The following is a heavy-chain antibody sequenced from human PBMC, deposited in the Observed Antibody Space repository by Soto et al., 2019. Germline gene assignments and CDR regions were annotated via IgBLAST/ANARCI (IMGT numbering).Heavy chain of an antibody. CDR1: GYSFTGYW. Sequence: GESLKISCKGSGYSFTGYWITWVRQMPGKGLEWMGKIDPSDSYTDYSPSFQGHVTISADKSISTAYLQWSSLKASDTAVYYCARQDIVVVPAAPYGMDVWGQGTTVTVSS. CDR3: ARQDIVVVPAAPYGMDV. V-gene: IGHV5-10-1*01. J-gene: IGHJ6*02. CDR2: IDPSDSYT. D-gene: IGHD2-2*01.